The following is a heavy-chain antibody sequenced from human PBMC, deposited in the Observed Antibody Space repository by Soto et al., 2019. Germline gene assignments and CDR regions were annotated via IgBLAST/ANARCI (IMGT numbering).Heavy chain of an antibody. CDR3: AKDWGNYYYFDY. D-gene: IGHD3-16*01. J-gene: IGHJ4*02. V-gene: IGHV3-11*01. CDR2: ISSSSTTK. CDR1: GGTCIDHY. Sequence: GGSLRLSCAASGGTCIDHYMGWVRQAPGKGLEWVSYISSSSTTKYYTDSVKGRFTISRDNAKNSLYLEIHSLRVEDTALFYCAKDWGNYYYFDYWGRGTLVTVSS.